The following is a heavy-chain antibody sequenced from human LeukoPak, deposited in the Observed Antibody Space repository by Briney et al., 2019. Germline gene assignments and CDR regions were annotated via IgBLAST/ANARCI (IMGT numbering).Heavy chain of an antibody. CDR1: GGSISSANYY. V-gene: IGHV4-61*02. CDR2: IYTSGST. D-gene: IGHD1-1*01. CDR3: ARDTKN. J-gene: IGHJ4*02. Sequence: TSETLSLTCTVSGGSISSANYYWSWIRQPAGKGLEWIGRIYTSGSTNYNPSLKSRVTISIDTSKNHFSLKLNSVTAADTAVYYCARDTKNWGQGTLVTVSS.